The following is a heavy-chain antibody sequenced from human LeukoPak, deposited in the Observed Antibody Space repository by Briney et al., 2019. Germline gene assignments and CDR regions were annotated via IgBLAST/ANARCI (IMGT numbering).Heavy chain of an antibody. CDR3: AREVDSTVTTQGANYYYYYYMDV. CDR1: DYPISSGYY. V-gene: IGHV4-38-2*02. D-gene: IGHD4-17*01. Sequence: SETLSLTCAVSDYPISSGYYWGWIRQPPGKGLEWIGTIYRTGSTFYNPSLKSRVTMSVDTSRNQFSLKLSSVTAADTAVYYCAREVDSTVTTQGANYYYYYYMDVWGKGTTVTVSS. J-gene: IGHJ6*03. CDR2: IYRTGST.